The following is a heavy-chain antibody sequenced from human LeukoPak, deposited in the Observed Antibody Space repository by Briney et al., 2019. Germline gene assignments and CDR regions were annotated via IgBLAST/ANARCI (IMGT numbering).Heavy chain of an antibody. J-gene: IGHJ6*03. Sequence: ASVKVSCKASGYTFTSYDINWVRQATGQGLEWMGWMNPNSGNTGYAQKFQGRVTMTRNTSISTAYMELSSLRSEDTAVYYCARVPTGLYCSSTSCCYYYYMDVWGKGTTVTISS. CDR1: GYTFTSYD. V-gene: IGHV1-8*01. CDR2: MNPNSGNT. D-gene: IGHD2-2*01. CDR3: ARVPTGLYCSSTSCCYYYYMDV.